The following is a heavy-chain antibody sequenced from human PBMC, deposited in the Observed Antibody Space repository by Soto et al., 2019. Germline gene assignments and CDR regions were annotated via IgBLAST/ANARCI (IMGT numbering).Heavy chain of an antibody. CDR3: ARLTYYDILTGSYKGGFDY. CDR2: IDPSDSYT. V-gene: IGHV5-10-1*01. D-gene: IGHD3-9*01. J-gene: IGHJ4*02. Sequence: GESLKNSCKGSGYSFTSYWISWVRQMPGKGLEWMGRIDPSDSYTNYSPSFQGHVTISADKSISTAYLQWSSLKASDTAMYYCARLTYYDILTGSYKGGFDYCGQGTLVTVSS. CDR1: GYSFTSYW.